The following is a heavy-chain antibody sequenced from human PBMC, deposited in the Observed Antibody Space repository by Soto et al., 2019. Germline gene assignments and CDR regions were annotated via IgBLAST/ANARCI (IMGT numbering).Heavy chain of an antibody. V-gene: IGHV1-2*04. CDR1: GYTFTGYY. CDR2: INPNSGGT. D-gene: IGHD1-26*01. CDR3: ARGRKVEQGLIPYYMDV. J-gene: IGHJ6*03. Sequence: ASVKVSCKASGYTFTGYYMHWVRQAPGQGLEWMGWINPNSGGTNYAQKFQGWVTMTRDTSISTAYMELSRLRSDDTAVYYCARGRKVEQGLIPYYMDVWGKGTTVTVSS.